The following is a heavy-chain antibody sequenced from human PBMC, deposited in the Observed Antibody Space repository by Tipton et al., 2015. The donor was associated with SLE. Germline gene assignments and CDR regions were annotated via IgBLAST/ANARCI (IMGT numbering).Heavy chain of an antibody. Sequence: TLSLTCTVSAGSISTYYWSWIRQPPEKGLEWIGYIDYSGITNYDPSLKSRVTMSIDTSKNQFSLKLTSVTAADTAVYYCARDGALIDVFDVWGQGKMVTVSS. CDR1: AGSISTYY. V-gene: IGHV4-59*13. CDR3: ARDGALIDVFDV. D-gene: IGHD2-8*01. CDR2: IDYSGIT. J-gene: IGHJ3*01.